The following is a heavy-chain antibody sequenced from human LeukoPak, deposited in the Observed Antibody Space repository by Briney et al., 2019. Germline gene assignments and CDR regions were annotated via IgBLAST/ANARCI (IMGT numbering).Heavy chain of an antibody. V-gene: IGHV4-39*07. CDR2: GGST. J-gene: IGHJ3*02. CDR3: ARGLTVAADAFDI. Sequence: SETLSLTCTVSGDSVSSTTYYWGWIRQPPGKGLEWVANGGSTYPSPSLKSRVTISVDTSKNQFSLKLSSVTATDTAVYYCARGLTVAADAFDIWGQGTMVTVSS. CDR1: GDSVSSTTYY. D-gene: IGHD6-19*01.